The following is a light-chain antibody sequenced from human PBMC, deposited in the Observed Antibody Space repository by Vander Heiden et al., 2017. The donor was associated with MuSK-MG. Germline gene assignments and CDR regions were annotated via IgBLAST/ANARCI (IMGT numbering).Light chain of an antibody. CDR1: QTILYSSNNKIL. V-gene: IGKV4-1*01. CDR3: QQYYTTPPT. CDR2: WAS. J-gene: IGKJ1*01. Sequence: DIVMTQSPDSLAVSLGERATINCKTSQTILYSSNNKILLAWFQHKPGPPPKLLIYWASTRESGVPDRFSGSGSGKDFTLTISSLQAEDVAVYYCQQYYTTPPTFGQGTKVEI.